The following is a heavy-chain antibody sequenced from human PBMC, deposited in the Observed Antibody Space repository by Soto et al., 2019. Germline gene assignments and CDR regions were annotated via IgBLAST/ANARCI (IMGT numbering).Heavy chain of an antibody. V-gene: IGHV3-33*08. CDR1: GIPLHNYG. J-gene: IGHJ6*02. D-gene: IGHD2-15*01. Sequence: GGSLEIPFTTPGIPLHNYGNARVRQAPGKGPGGVAIIWYDGSNKYYADSVKGRFTISRDNSRNTLYLQMNSLRAEDTALYYCARADCTGAYCYSWPFNYGVDVWGQGTTVTVSS. CDR3: ARADCTGAYCYSWPFNYGVDV. CDR2: IWYDGSNK.